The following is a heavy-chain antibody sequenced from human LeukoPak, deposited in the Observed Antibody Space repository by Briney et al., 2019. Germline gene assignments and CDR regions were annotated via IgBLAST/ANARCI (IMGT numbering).Heavy chain of an antibody. CDR2: IKSRRAGGTT. Sequence: PGGSLRLSCVASGFTFTDAYMTWVRQAPGKGLEWVGRIKSRRAGGTTDFAAPVKGRFTISRDDSKNTVYLQMNSLNIEDTAIYCCSKIKQMPGVYFDHWGQGTLVTVSS. V-gene: IGHV3-15*01. J-gene: IGHJ4*02. D-gene: IGHD2-2*01. CDR1: GFTFTDAY. CDR3: SKIKQMPGVYFDH.